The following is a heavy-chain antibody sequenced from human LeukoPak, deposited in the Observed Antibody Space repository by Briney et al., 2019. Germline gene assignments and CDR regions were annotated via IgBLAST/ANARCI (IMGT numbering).Heavy chain of an antibody. D-gene: IGHD1-1*01. J-gene: IGHJ5*02. CDR2: IYNGGAT. CDR3: ARWNYP. Sequence: PGGSLRLSCAASGFSVSGNFMSWVRQAPGKGLEWVSVIYNGGATFYADSVRGRFTIFRDDSKNTLYLQMNSLGVEDTAVYYCARWNYPWGQGTLVTVSS. CDR1: GFSVSGNF. V-gene: IGHV3-53*01.